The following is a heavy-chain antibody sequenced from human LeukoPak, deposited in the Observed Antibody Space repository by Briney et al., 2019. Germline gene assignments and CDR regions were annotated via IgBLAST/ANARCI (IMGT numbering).Heavy chain of an antibody. V-gene: IGHV3-21*01. Sequence: GGSLRLSCAASGFTFSSYSMNWVRQAPGKGLEWVSSISSSSRYIYYADSVKGRFTISRDNAKNSLYLQMNSLRAEDTAVYYCARDLYDSSGYYPAWFDPWGQGTLVTVSS. CDR1: GFTFSSYS. D-gene: IGHD3-22*01. CDR3: ARDLYDSSGYYPAWFDP. J-gene: IGHJ5*02. CDR2: ISSSSRYI.